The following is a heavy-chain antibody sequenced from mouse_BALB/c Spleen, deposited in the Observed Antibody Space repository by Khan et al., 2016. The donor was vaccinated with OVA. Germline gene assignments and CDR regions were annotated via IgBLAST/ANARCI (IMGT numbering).Heavy chain of an antibody. CDR3: VRSGYGSFAF. D-gene: IGHD1-2*01. Sequence: VRLQQSGPELVKPGASVKISCKASGYTFSDYNMDWVKQSHGKRLEWLGYIYPNDGGSGYNQKFKTKATLTVDMSSSTAYMELRSLTSEDSAVYYCVRSGYGSFAFWGKGTLVTVS. V-gene: IGHV1S29*02. J-gene: IGHJ3*01. CDR1: GYTFSDYN. CDR2: IYPNDGGS.